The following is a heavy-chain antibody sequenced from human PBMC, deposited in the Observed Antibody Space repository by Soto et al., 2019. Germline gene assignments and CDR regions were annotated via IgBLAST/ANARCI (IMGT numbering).Heavy chain of an antibody. CDR3: AGSKNLGVSFDX. D-gene: IGHD3-10*01. Sequence: SETLSLTCTVSGVSIRSYFWSWVRQPPGRGLEWIVDTDYTADSKYNPSLESRATISADPSKKQFSLRLRPVTAADTALYFCAGSKNLGVSFDXWGQGALVTGSX. V-gene: IGHV4-59*01. CDR1: GVSIRSYF. CDR2: TDYTADS. J-gene: IGHJ5*01.